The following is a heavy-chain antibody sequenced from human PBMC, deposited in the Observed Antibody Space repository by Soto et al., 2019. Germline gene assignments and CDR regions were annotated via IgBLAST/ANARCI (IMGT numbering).Heavy chain of an antibody. CDR1: GGTFSSYA. J-gene: IGHJ6*02. D-gene: IGHD6-13*01. CDR2: IIPIFGTA. Sequence: SVKVSCKASGGTFSSYAISWVRQAPGQGLEWMGGIIPIFGTANYAQKFQGRVTITADKSTSTAYMELSSLRSEDTAVYYCARGGGYSSPYYYYYGMDVWGQGTTVTVSS. V-gene: IGHV1-69*06. CDR3: ARGGGYSSPYYYYYGMDV.